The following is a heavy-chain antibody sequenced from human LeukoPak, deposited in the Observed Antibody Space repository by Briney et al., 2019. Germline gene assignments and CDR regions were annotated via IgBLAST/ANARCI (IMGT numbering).Heavy chain of an antibody. V-gene: IGHV3-48*03. J-gene: IGHJ5*02. CDR2: ISSSGSTI. CDR3: ARDLFTVVTPFDP. D-gene: IGHD4-23*01. CDR1: GFTFSSYE. Sequence: GGSLRLSCAASGFTFSSYEMNWVRQAPGKGLEWVSYISSSGSTIYYADSVKGRFTISRDNAKNSLYLQMNSLRAEDTAVYYCARDLFTVVTPFDPWGQGTLVTVSS.